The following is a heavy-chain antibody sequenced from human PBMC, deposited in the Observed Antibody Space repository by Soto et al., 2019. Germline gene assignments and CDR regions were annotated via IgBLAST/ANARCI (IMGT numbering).Heavy chain of an antibody. D-gene: IGHD3-16*01. J-gene: IGHJ6*02. CDR1: GYSFTSYW. CDR2: IDPIDSYT. Sequence: GESLKISCKGSGYSFTSYWVSWVRQMPGKGLEWMGRIDPIDSYTNYSPSFQGHVTISADKSISTAYLQWSSLKASDTAMYYCARRAHMSRRGETFSYYYYGMDVWGQGTTVTVSS. V-gene: IGHV5-10-1*01. CDR3: ARRAHMSRRGETFSYYYYGMDV.